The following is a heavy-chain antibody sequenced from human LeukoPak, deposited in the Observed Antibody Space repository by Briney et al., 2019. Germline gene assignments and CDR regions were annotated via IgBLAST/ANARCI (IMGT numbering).Heavy chain of an antibody. V-gene: IGHV3-64*01. CDR1: GFIFSNSA. J-gene: IGHJ4*02. CDR3: AARPLRGLYYDFWSGYPYSY. D-gene: IGHD3-3*01. Sequence: GGSLRLSCAASGFIFSNSAMHWVRQAPGKGPEYVSGIDSDGGSTFHASSVKGRFTISRDNSQNTLYLQMGSLRAEDTAVYYCAARPLRGLYYDFWSGYPYSYWGQGTLVTVSS. CDR2: IDSDGGST.